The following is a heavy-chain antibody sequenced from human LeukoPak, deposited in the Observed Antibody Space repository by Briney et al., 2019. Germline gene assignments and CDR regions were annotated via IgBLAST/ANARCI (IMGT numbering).Heavy chain of an antibody. D-gene: IGHD4-17*01. J-gene: IGHJ4*02. V-gene: IGHV3-23*01. CDR1: GFTFSSYA. CDR3: AKEQDGDYVRYTQY. Sequence: GGSLRLSCAASGFTFSSYAMRWVRQAPGKGLEWVSSISASGGGTYYADSVKGRFTISRDNSKDTLYLQLSSLRVDDTAVYHCAKEQDGDYVRYTQYWGQGTLVTVSS. CDR2: ISASGGGT.